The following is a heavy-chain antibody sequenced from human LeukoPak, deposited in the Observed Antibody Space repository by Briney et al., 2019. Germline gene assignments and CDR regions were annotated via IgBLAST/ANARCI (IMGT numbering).Heavy chain of an antibody. V-gene: IGHV3-30*02. CDR1: GFTFSSYG. D-gene: IGHD5-18*01. Sequence: GGSLRLSCAASGFTFSSYGMHWVRQAPGKGLEWVAFIRYDGSNKYYADSVKGRFTISRDNSKNTLYLQMNSLRAEDTAVYYCAQTTEDPYSYGLGVFDYWGQGTLVTVSS. CDR3: AQTTEDPYSYGLGVFDY. J-gene: IGHJ4*02. CDR2: IRYDGSNK.